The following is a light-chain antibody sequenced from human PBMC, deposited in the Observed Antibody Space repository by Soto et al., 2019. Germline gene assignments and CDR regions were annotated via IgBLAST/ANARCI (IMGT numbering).Light chain of an antibody. CDR1: QGVSTN. Sequence: EIVMTQSPATLSVCPGERATSPCRPIQGVSTNLPWSQQKPGQAPRLLIYGASTRSTGIQARFSGSGSGTEFTLTISSLQSEDFAVYYCQQYNNWPPRGTFGQGTKLEIK. V-gene: IGKV3-15*01. CDR2: GAS. CDR3: QQYNNWPPRGT. J-gene: IGKJ2*02.